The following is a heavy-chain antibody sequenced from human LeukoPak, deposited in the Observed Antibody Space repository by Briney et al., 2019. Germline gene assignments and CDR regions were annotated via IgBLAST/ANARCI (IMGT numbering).Heavy chain of an antibody. CDR1: GGSISGYY. D-gene: IGHD6-25*01. CDR2: IHYSGNT. CDR3: ARHTREGAAEVMDF. J-gene: IGHJ4*02. Sequence: SETLSLTCTVSGGSISGYYWSWIRQPPGKGLEWIAYIHYSGNTNYNPSLKNRVTVSVDTSKTQFSLRLSSVTAADTAVYYCARHTREGAAEVMDFWGQGTLVTVSS. V-gene: IGHV4-59*08.